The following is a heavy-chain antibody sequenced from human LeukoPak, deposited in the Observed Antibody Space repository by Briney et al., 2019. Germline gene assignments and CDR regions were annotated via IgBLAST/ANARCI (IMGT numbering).Heavy chain of an antibody. V-gene: IGHV1-18*01. CDR2: ISGNNDNP. CDR3: ARDGTSTDDY. CDR1: GYTFSNFG. D-gene: IGHD2-2*01. Sequence: GASVRVSFQTSGYTFSNFGINWVRQAPGQGLEWMGWISGNNDNPNYGQKFQGRFTVTTDSSTSTAYMELRNLRFDDTAVYYCARDGTSTDDYWGQGTLVTVSS. J-gene: IGHJ4*02.